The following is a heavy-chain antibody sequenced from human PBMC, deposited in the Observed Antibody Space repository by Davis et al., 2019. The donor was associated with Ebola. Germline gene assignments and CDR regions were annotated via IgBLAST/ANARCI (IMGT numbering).Heavy chain of an antibody. V-gene: IGHV4-31*03. CDR2: IYYSGST. CDR1: GGSISSGGYY. Sequence: MPSETLSLTCTVSGGSISSGGYYWSWIRQHPGKGLEWIGYIYYSGSTYYNPSLKSRVTISVDTSKNQFSLKLSSVTAADTAVYYCARALLRFLEWPANWFDPWGQGTLVTVSS. J-gene: IGHJ5*02. D-gene: IGHD3-3*01. CDR3: ARALLRFLEWPANWFDP.